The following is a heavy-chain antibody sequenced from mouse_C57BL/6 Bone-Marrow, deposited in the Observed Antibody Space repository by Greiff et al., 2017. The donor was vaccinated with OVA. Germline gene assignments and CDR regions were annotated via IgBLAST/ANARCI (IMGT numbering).Heavy chain of an antibody. CDR3: ARDVYYGNYEGFAY. CDR1: GYTFTSYW. V-gene: IGHV1-59*01. Sequence: QVHVKQPGAELVRPGTSVKLSCKASGYTFTSYWMHWVKQRPGQGLEWIGVIDPSDSYTNYNQKFKGKATLTVDTSSSTAYMQLSSLTSEDSAVYYCARDVYYGNYEGFAYWGQGTLVTVSA. D-gene: IGHD2-1*01. J-gene: IGHJ3*01. CDR2: IDPSDSYT.